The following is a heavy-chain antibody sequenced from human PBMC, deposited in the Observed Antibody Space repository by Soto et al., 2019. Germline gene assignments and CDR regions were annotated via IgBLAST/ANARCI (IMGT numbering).Heavy chain of an antibody. J-gene: IGHJ4*02. V-gene: IGHV3-23*01. Sequence: GGSLRLSCAASGFTFSSYAMSWVRQAPGKGLEWVSAISGSVGSTHYADSVKGRFTISRDNSKNTLYLQMNSLRAEDTAVYYCAKDQDYDFWSGPPDYWGQGTLVTVSS. CDR2: ISGSVGST. CDR1: GFTFSSYA. D-gene: IGHD3-3*01. CDR3: AKDQDYDFWSGPPDY.